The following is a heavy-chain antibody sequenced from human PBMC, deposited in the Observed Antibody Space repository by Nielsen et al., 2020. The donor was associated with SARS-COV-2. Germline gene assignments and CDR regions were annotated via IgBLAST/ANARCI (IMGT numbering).Heavy chain of an antibody. J-gene: IGHJ2*01. CDR2: ITMSGAYM. D-gene: IGHD6-25*01. CDR3: ARDQDGGAATSNWYFDL. CDR1: GFRFTSYT. Sequence: GESLKISCAASGFRFTSYTMNWVRQAPGKWLEWVATITMSGAYMYYADSVRGRFTVSRDNAENSLYLQMNSLRDEDTAVYYCARDQDGGAATSNWYFDLWGRGTLVIVSS. V-gene: IGHV3-21*01.